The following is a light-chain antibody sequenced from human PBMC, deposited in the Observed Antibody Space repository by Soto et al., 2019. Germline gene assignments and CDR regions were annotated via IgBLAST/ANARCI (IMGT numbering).Light chain of an antibody. CDR1: QSVSSN. Sequence: EIVMTQSPATLSVSPGERATLSCRASQSVSSNLAWYQQKPGQAPRLLIYGASTRATGIPARFSGSGSGTEFTLTFSSLQSEDFAVYYCQKYNNWPYTFGQGPSWRSN. J-gene: IGKJ2*01. CDR2: GAS. CDR3: QKYNNWPYT. V-gene: IGKV3-15*01.